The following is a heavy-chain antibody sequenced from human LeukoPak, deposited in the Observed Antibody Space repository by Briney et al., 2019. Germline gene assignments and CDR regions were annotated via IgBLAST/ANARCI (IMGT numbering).Heavy chain of an antibody. J-gene: IGHJ6*02. CDR3: ARVDYYGSGSSGYYYYGMDV. CDR2: ISYVGSNK. V-gene: IGHV3-30-3*01. Sequence: PGRSLRLSCAASGFTFSSYAMHWVRQAPGKGLEWVAVISYVGSNKYYADSVKGRFTISRDNSKNTLYLQMNSLRAEDTAVYYCARVDYYGSGSSGYYYYGMDVWGQGTTVTVSS. D-gene: IGHD3-10*01. CDR1: GFTFSSYA.